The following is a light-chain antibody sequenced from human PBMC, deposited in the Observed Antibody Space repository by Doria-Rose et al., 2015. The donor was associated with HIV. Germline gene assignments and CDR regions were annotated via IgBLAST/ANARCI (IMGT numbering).Light chain of an antibody. Sequence: EIVLTQSPGTLSLSPGEGATLSCRASQSFSSTYLAWYQQKPGQAPSLLIYDGSTRATGIPDRFSASGSGTGFTLTINRLEPEDFALYYCHQYGTSWTFGQGTKVEI. V-gene: IGKV3-20*01. CDR2: DGS. CDR3: HQYGTSWT. CDR1: QSFSSTY. J-gene: IGKJ1*01.